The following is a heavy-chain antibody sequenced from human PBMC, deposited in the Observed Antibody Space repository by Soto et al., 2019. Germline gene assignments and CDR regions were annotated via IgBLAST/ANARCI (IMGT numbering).Heavy chain of an antibody. Sequence: ASVKVSCKASGYSFANYGLSWLRQAPGQGPEWMAWISGYNGNTYYAQNLQGRVALTTDTSTSTAYMELRSLRSDDTAVYYCARDRWEIAVAGTTHHHQSYYYGMDVWGQGTTVTVSS. J-gene: IGHJ6*02. CDR2: ISGYNGNT. CDR1: GYSFANYG. V-gene: IGHV1-18*01. CDR3: ARDRWEIAVAGTTHHHQSYYYGMDV. D-gene: IGHD6-19*01.